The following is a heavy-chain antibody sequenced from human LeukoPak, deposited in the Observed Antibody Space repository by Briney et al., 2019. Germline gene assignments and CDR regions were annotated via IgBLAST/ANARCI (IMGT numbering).Heavy chain of an antibody. D-gene: IGHD5-24*01. V-gene: IGHV4-59*01. J-gene: IGHJ4*02. CDR3: VRDGKDGFTFDF. CDR1: GGSIGNYY. Sequence: SETLSLTCTVSGGSIGNYYWSWIRQPPGNGLEWIGHYYYSGSTRYNPSLEGRAIISVDTSINQLSLKVSSVTAADTAVYYCVRDGKDGFTFDFWGPGTLVTVSS. CDR2: YYYSGST.